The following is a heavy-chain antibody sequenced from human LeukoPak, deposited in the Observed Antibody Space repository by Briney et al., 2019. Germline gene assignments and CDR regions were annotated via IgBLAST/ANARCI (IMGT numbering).Heavy chain of an antibody. CDR3: ARGADILTGYYPYYYYGMDV. D-gene: IGHD3-9*01. J-gene: IGHJ6*02. CDR2: IDPDTGDT. Sequence: GASVMVSCKPSGYTFIDHYLHWVRQAPGQGLESLGWIDPDTGDTNYPQKFQGRVTMTRDTSSSTAYMELNRLRSDDTAVYYCARGADILTGYYPYYYYGMDVWGQGTTVTVSS. CDR1: GYTFIDHY. V-gene: IGHV1-2*02.